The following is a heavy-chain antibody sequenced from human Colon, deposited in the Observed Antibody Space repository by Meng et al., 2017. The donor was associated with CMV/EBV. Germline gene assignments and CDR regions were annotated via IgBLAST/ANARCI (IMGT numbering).Heavy chain of an antibody. J-gene: IGHJ4*02. Sequence: SVTVSCKASGGTFSSYTISWVRQAPGQGVEGMGRIIPILGIANYAQKSQGRVTITADKSTSTAYMELSSLRSEDTAVYYCAREREELGATEFDYWGQGTLVTVS. V-gene: IGHV1-69*04. CDR2: IIPILGIA. CDR1: GGTFSSYT. D-gene: IGHD7-27*01. CDR3: AREREELGATEFDY.